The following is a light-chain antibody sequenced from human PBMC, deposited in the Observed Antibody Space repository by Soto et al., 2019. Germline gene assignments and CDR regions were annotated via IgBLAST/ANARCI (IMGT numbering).Light chain of an antibody. J-gene: IGKJ4*01. CDR2: GAS. CDR3: QQYNTYSSLT. CDR1: QSLSSGY. V-gene: IGKV3-20*01. Sequence: EIVLTQSPGTLSLSPGERATLSCRAIQSLSSGYLAWYQQKPGQAPRLLIYGASSRATGIPDRFSGSGYGTEFTLTISSLQPDDFATYYCQQYNTYSSLTFGGGTKVDIK.